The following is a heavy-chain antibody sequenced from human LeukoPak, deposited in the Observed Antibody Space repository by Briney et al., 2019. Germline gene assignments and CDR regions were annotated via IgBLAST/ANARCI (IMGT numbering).Heavy chain of an antibody. CDR1: GYSISSGYY. CDR3: ASYYASGVSAYDYFGMDV. V-gene: IGHV4-38-2*01. J-gene: IGHJ6*04. Sequence: SETLSLTCAVSGYSISSGYYWAWIRQPPGKGREWIGSMYHNRGTYYNPSLKSRVTISMDTSKNQFSLRLSSVTAADTAVYYCASYYASGVSAYDYFGMDVWGKGTTVTVSS. CDR2: MYHNRGT. D-gene: IGHD3-10*01.